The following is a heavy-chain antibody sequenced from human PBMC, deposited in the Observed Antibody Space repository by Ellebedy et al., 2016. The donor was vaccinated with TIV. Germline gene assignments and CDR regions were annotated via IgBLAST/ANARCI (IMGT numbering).Heavy chain of an antibody. CDR3: TYGEMATISPYDY. D-gene: IGHD5-24*01. CDR2: ISYDGSNK. Sequence: GGSLRLXXAASGFTFSSYAMHWVRQAPGKGLEWVAVISYDGSNKYYADSVKGRFTISRDNSKNTLYLQMNSLRAEDTAVYYCTYGEMATISPYDYWGQGTLVTVSS. CDR1: GFTFSSYA. J-gene: IGHJ4*02. V-gene: IGHV3-30-3*01.